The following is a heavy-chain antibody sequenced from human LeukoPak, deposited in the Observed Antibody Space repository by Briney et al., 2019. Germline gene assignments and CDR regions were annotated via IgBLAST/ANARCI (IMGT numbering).Heavy chain of an antibody. V-gene: IGHV3-53*01. Sequence: PGGSLRLSCAASGFTVSSNYMSWVRQAPHKGLEWVSVIYTGGSTYYADSVKGRFTISRDNSKNTLFLQMNSLRAEDTAMYFCAGGFTLWSLDYWGQGTLVTVSS. J-gene: IGHJ4*02. D-gene: IGHD3-10*01. CDR3: AGGFTLWSLDY. CDR2: IYTGGST. CDR1: GFTVSSNY.